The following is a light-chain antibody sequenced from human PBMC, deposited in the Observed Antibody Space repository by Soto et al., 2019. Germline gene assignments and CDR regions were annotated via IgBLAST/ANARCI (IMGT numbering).Light chain of an antibody. CDR1: QGVTTY. CDR3: QQLNDYPYT. V-gene: IGKV1-9*01. Sequence: DIQLTQSPSFLSASVGDTVTITCRASQGVTTYLAWYQQSPGKAPKLLIYAASSLHTGVPARFTGSGSGTEFSLTISSLQPEDSATYYCQQLNDYPYTFGQGTKLEL. CDR2: AAS. J-gene: IGKJ2*01.